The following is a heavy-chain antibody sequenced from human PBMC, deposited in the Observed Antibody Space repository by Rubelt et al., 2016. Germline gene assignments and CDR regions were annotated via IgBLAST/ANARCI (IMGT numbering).Heavy chain of an antibody. CDR1: GFTFSTYV. J-gene: IGHJ4*02. CDR2: ISSNGGNT. D-gene: IGHD5-12*01. Sequence: EVQLVESGGGLVQPGGSLRLSCSASGFTFSTYVMHWVRQAPGKGLEYVSAISSNGGNTYYADYVKGRFTISRANSKNTLYLQRSRLRDEDTAVYYWVKDKGYGYTYDYWGQGTLVTVSS. CDR3: VKDKGYGYTYDY. V-gene: IGHV3-64D*06.